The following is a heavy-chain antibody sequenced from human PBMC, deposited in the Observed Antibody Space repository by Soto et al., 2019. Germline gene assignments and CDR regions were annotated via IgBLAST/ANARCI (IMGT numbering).Heavy chain of an antibody. CDR1: GFSFSGYN. D-gene: IGHD2-2*02. V-gene: IGHV3-21*06. CDR2: ISGSI. CDR3: ARSWGLYCSSSRCYSPWFDP. Sequence: GGSLRLSCVASGFSFSGYNMNWVRQAPGKGLEWVSSISGSIYYADSVKGRFTVSRDNAKNSLYLQMNSLRAEDTAVYYCARSWGLYCSSSRCYSPWFDPWGRGTLVTVSS. J-gene: IGHJ5*02.